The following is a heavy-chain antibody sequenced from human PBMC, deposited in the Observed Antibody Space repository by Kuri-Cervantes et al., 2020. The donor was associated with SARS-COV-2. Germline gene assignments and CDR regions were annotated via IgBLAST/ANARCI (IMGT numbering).Heavy chain of an antibody. Sequence: ASVKVSCKASGYTFTSYGISWVRQAPGQGLEWMGWISAYNGNTNYAQKLQGRVTMTTDTSTSTAYMELRSLRSDDTAVYYCARDAGDYVSSGYRYYFDYWGQGTLVTVSS. D-gene: IGHD3-22*01. J-gene: IGHJ4*02. CDR1: GYTFTSYG. CDR2: ISAYNGNT. V-gene: IGHV1-18*01. CDR3: ARDAGDYVSSGYRYYFDY.